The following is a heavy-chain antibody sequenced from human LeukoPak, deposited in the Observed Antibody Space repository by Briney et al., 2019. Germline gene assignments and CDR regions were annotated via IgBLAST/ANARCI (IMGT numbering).Heavy chain of an antibody. D-gene: IGHD1-26*01. CDR3: ERDDKWGFDY. Sequence: PGGSLRLSCEVSGFHFSDYSMNWVRQAPGKGLEWISYFDDRNGAASTSYADSVKGRFIISRDAAKNSLFLQMNSLTAEDTAVYYSERDDKWGFDYWGQGTLVTVSS. J-gene: IGHJ4*02. CDR2: FDDRNGAAST. CDR1: GFHFSDYS. V-gene: IGHV3-48*04.